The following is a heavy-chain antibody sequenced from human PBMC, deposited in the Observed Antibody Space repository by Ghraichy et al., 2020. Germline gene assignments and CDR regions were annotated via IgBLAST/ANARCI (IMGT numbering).Heavy chain of an antibody. V-gene: IGHV4-4*02. CDR1: GGSISSSNW. CDR3: ARVLTGWQFDY. CDR2: IYHSGST. Sequence: SETLSLTCAVSGGSISSSNWWSWVRQPPGKGLEWIGEIYHSGSTNYNPSLKSRVTVSVDKSENQFSLKLSSVTAADTAIYYCARVLTGWQFDYWGQGTLVTVSS. D-gene: IGHD6-19*01. J-gene: IGHJ4*02.